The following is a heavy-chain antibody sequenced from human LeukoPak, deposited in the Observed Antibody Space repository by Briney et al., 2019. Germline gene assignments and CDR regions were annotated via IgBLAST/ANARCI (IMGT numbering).Heavy chain of an antibody. D-gene: IGHD3-10*01. CDR1: TFTFNNYG. CDR2: ISGSGGST. V-gene: IGHV3-23*01. CDR3: AKYGKGGGSYYNEYYYYYYMDV. J-gene: IGHJ6*03. Sequence: PGGSLRLSCEASTFTFNNYGMSWVRQAPGKGLEWISAISGSGGSTYYADSVKGRFTISRDNSKNTLYLQMNSLRAEDTAVYYCAKYGKGGGSYYNEYYYYYYMDVWGKGTTVTISS.